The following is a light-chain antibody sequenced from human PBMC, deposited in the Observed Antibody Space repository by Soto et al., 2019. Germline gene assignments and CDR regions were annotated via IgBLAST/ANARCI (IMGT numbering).Light chain of an antibody. CDR2: AAS. J-gene: IGKJ5*01. Sequence: DIQMTQSPSSLSASVGDRVTITCRASQSISTYLNWYQQKPGKAPKLLIYAASSLQSGVPSRFSGSGSGTDFTLTSSRLQPEDFAAYYCQQSYGTLTFGPGTRLEIK. V-gene: IGKV1-39*01. CDR3: QQSYGTLT. CDR1: QSISTY.